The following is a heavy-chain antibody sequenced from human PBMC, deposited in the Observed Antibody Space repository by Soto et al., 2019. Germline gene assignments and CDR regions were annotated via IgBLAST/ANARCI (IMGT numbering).Heavy chain of an antibody. Sequence: QVKLVQSGAEVRKPGASVKVSCQASGYTFTSYAMHWVRQAPGQRLEWMGWINAGNGNTKYSQKFQGRVTLIRDTSASTAYMELSSLRSEDTAVYYCATNGNGYYYSGMDVWGQGTTVTVSS. J-gene: IGHJ6*02. D-gene: IGHD2-2*03. CDR1: GYTFTSYA. CDR3: ATNGNGYYYSGMDV. CDR2: INAGNGNT. V-gene: IGHV1-3*01.